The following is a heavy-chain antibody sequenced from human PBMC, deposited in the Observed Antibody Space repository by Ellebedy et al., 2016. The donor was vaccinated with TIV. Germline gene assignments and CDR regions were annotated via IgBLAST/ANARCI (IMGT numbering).Heavy chain of an antibody. CDR3: ANVGATMLGWFDP. Sequence: GESLKISXAAFGFTFSSYAMSWVRQAPGKGLEWVSAISGSGGSTYYADSVKGRFTISRDNSKNTLYLQMNSLRAEDTAVYYCANVGATMLGWFDPWGQGTLVTVSS. CDR1: GFTFSSYA. D-gene: IGHD5-12*01. V-gene: IGHV3-23*01. J-gene: IGHJ5*02. CDR2: ISGSGGST.